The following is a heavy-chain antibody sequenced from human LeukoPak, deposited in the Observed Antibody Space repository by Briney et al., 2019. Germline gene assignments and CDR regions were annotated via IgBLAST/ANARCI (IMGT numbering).Heavy chain of an antibody. D-gene: IGHD2-2*01. J-gene: IGHJ4*02. CDR3: VQSTGWPGLDF. Sequence: SETLSLTCVAFGASVNEYYWSWIRQPPGKALEWVGYIYNGETTSYKPSLSSRVSISADKSKNQFTLRVTSMTAADTAMYYCVQSTGWPGLDFWGQGVLVTVSS. CDR2: IYNGETT. V-gene: IGHV4-59*08. CDR1: GASVNEYY.